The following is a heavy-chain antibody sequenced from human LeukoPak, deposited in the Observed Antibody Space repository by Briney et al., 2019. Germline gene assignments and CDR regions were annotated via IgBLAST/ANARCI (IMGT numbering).Heavy chain of an antibody. CDR3: ARFGYGSGSYYTPFDY. Sequence: RPSGTLSLTCAVSGGSISSSNWWSWVRQPPGKGLEWIGEIYHSGSTNYNPSLKSRVTISVDKSKNQFSLKLSSVTAADTAVYYCARFGYGSGSYYTPFDYWGQGTLVTVSS. J-gene: IGHJ4*02. V-gene: IGHV4-4*02. CDR2: IYHSGST. D-gene: IGHD3-10*01. CDR1: GGSISSSNW.